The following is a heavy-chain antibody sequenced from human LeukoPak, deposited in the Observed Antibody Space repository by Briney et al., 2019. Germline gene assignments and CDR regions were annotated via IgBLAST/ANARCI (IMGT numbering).Heavy chain of an antibody. D-gene: IGHD6-19*01. J-gene: IGHJ5*02. CDR2: IYYSGST. V-gene: IGHV4-39*07. Sequence: SETLSLTCTVSGDSISSSSYYWGWIRQPPGKGLEWIGSIYYSGSTYYNPSLKSRVTLSVDTSKNQFSLKLSSVTAADTAVYYCARGLGYSSGWSYNWFDPWGQGTLVTVSS. CDR3: ARGLGYSSGWSYNWFDP. CDR1: GDSISSSSYY.